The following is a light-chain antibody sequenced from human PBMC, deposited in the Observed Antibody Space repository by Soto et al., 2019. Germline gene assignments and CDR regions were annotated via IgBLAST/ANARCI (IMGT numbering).Light chain of an antibody. CDR2: AAS. J-gene: IGKJ4*01. CDR3: QQSNSAPLT. V-gene: IGKV1-39*01. Sequence: DTQMTQSPSSLSASVGDRVTITCRASQGITKYLNWYQQKPGKAPKLLIYAASSLQSGVPSRFSGSGYGTDFTLTISSLQPEDSATYFCQQSNSAPLTFVGGTTVEIK. CDR1: QGITKY.